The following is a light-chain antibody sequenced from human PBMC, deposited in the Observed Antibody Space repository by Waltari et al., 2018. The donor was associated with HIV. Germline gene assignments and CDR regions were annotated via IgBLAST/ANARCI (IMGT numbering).Light chain of an antibody. J-gene: IGKJ2*01. CDR2: GAS. V-gene: IGKV3-15*01. CDR3: HQYNNWPHT. Sequence: MMQSPDILPVSPGEGVTLTCRASQSVNTNVAWYQQRPGQAPRLLIYGASTSTAGFPARFSGGGSETEITLTISSLQSEGLPLDFCHQYNNWPHTFGQGTKLDIK. CDR1: QSVNTN.